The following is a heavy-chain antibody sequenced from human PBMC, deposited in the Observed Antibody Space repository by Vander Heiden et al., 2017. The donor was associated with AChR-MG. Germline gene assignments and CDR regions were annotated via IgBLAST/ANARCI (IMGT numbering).Heavy chain of an antibody. Sequence: QVQLQESGPGLVKPSETLSLTCTVSGGSVSSGSYYWSWIRQPPGKGLEWIGYIYYSGSTNYNPSLKRRVTISVDTSKNQFSLKLSSVTAADTAVYYCARGPQGRYDFWSGSYYYYMDVWGKGTTVTVSS. J-gene: IGHJ6*03. CDR2: IYYSGST. CDR1: GGSVSSGSYY. D-gene: IGHD3-3*01. CDR3: ARGPQGRYDFWSGSYYYYMDV. V-gene: IGHV4-61*01.